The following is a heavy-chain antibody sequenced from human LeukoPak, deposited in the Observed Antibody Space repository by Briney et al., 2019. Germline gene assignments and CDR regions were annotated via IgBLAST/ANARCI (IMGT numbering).Heavy chain of an antibody. J-gene: IGHJ4*02. CDR3: ARGSPEKSITDY. D-gene: IGHD3-10*01. CDR2: IIPILGTA. V-gene: IGHV1-69*13. Sequence: SVKVSCKASGGTFSSYAITWVRQAPGHGLVWMGGIIPILGTASYAQKFQGRVTITADESASMAYMELSSLRSEDTAVYYCARGSPEKSITDYWGQGTLVTVSS. CDR1: GGTFSSYA.